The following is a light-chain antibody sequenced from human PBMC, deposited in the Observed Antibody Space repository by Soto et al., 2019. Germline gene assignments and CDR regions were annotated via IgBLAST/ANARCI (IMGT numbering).Light chain of an antibody. CDR1: QSVSSSY. V-gene: IGKV3-20*01. J-gene: IGKJ1*01. CDR3: QQYGSSPPWT. CDR2: GAS. Sequence: EMVLTQSPGTLSLSPGERATLSYRASQSVSSSYLAWYQQKPGQAPRLLIYGASSRATGIPDRFSGSGSGTGFTLTISRLEPEDFAVYYCQQYGSSPPWTFGQGTKVEIK.